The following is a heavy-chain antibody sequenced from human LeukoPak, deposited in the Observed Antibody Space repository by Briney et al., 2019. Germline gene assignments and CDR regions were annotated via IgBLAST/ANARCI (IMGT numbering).Heavy chain of an antibody. CDR2: ISAYNGNT. CDR3: ARRRFGSIIDY. V-gene: IGHV1-18*01. CDR1: GSTFTSYG. D-gene: IGHD3-10*01. Sequence: ASLKVSCKASGSTFTSYGISWVRQAPGQGLEWMGWISAYNGNTNYAQKFQGRVTMTTDTSTSTAYMELRSLRSDDTAVFYCARRRFGSIIDYWGQGTRVTVSS. J-gene: IGHJ4*02.